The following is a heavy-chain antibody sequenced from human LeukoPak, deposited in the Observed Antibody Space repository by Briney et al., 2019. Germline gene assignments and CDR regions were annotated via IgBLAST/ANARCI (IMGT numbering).Heavy chain of an antibody. Sequence: GGSLSLSCAVSGFTFRSYAMSWVRQAPGKGLECVSAITGSGGSTYYADSVNVKFTISRDNCMNTLYLQMKSLRAEDTAVYDCAKALRSGVVNYYYMDVWGKGTTVTVS. CDR3: AKALRSGVVNYYYMDV. CDR2: ITGSGGST. V-gene: IGHV3-23*01. CDR1: GFTFRSYA. J-gene: IGHJ6*03. D-gene: IGHD2-21*01.